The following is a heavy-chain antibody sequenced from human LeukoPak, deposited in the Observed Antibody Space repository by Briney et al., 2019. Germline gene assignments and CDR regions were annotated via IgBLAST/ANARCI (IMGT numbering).Heavy chain of an antibody. V-gene: IGHV3-66*01. CDR1: GFIVSRNY. D-gene: IGHD6-13*01. J-gene: IGHJ4*02. CDR2: IYSGGST. CDR3: GTAAGNY. Sequence: GGSLRLSCSVSGFIVSRNYMTWVRQAPGKGLEWVSVIYSGGSTYYADSVKGRFTISRDNSKNTVYLQMNSLRAEDTAVYYCGTAAGNYWGQGTLVTVSS.